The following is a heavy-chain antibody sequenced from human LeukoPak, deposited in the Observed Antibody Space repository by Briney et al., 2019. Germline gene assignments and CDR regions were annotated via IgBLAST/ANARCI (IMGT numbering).Heavy chain of an antibody. CDR1: GYTFTSYD. CDR2: INPNSGGT. D-gene: IGHD3-10*01. J-gene: IGHJ4*02. V-gene: IGHV1-2*02. Sequence: ASVKVSCKASGYTFTSYDINWVRQATGQGLEWMGWINPNSGGTNYAQKFQGRVTMTRDTSISTAYMELSRLRSDDTAVYYCASRSLDYYGSGSYYSPHDYWGQGTLVTVSS. CDR3: ASRSLDYYGSGSYYSPHDY.